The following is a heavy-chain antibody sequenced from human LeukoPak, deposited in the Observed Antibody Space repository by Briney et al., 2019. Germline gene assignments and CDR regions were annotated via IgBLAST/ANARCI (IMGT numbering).Heavy chain of an antibody. V-gene: IGHV4-39*01. Sequence: PSETLSLTCTVSGGSISSSSYYWGWIRQPPGKGLEWIGSIYYSGSTYYNPSLKSRVTISVDTSKNQFSLKLSSVTAADTAVYYCARLPSIVVVPAAIWFDPWGQGTLVTVSS. J-gene: IGHJ5*02. CDR3: ARLPSIVVVPAAIWFDP. CDR1: GGSISSSSYY. D-gene: IGHD2-2*02. CDR2: IYYSGST.